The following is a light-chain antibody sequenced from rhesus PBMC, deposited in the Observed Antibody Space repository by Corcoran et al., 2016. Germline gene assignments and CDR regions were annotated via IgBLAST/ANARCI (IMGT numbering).Light chain of an antibody. CDR3: QQYNSEPWT. V-gene: IGKV1-21*01. J-gene: IGKJ1*01. CDR1: QGISSW. CDR2: KAS. Sequence: DIQMTQSPSSLSASVGDRVTITCRASQGISSWLAWYQQKPGKAPKLLIYKASSLQSGVPSRFSGRGSGTYFTLTISSLQPEGFATYYCQQYNSEPWTFGQGTKVEIK.